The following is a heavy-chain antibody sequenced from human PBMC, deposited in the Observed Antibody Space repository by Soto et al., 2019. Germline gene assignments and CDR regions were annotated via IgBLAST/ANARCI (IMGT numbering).Heavy chain of an antibody. CDR1: GYNFAGYF. CDR3: ARSFSSSSGFDY. D-gene: IGHD2-2*01. V-gene: IGHV1-2*02. CDR2: INPTSGGT. Sequence: GASVKVSCKASGYNFAGYFIHWVRQAPGQGLEWMGWINPTSGGTKYAQKFQGRVTMTRDTSISTDSMELGSLTSDDTAVYYCARSFSSSSGFDYWGQGTLVTVSS. J-gene: IGHJ4*02.